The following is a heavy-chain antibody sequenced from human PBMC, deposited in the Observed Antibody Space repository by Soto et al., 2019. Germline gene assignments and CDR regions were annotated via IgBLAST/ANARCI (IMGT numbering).Heavy chain of an antibody. Sequence: GGSLRLPWAASWFTFSDLAMRLVRQAQGKGLEWVSSISSTGALMYYADSVKGRFTISRDDADNSLYLQMNSLRVEDTAVYYCARDRLARGIPVAGRIDYWGQGALVTVSS. J-gene: IGHJ4*02. CDR2: ISSTGALM. V-gene: IGHV3-21*01. CDR1: WFTFSDLA. D-gene: IGHD6-19*01. CDR3: ARDRLARGIPVAGRIDY.